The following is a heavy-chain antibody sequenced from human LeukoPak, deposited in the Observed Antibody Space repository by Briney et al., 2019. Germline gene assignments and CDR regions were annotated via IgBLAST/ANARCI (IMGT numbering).Heavy chain of an antibody. CDR2: INPLGGNT. D-gene: IGHD1-1*01. CDR1: GYTFTSYY. CDR3: ARERSHNERDRGWFDP. Sequence: ASVKVSCKASGYTFTSYYMHWVRQAPGQGLEWMGIINPLGGNTNCAQKFQGRVTMTRDMSASTVYMELNSLRSDDTAIYYCARERSHNERDRGWFDPWGQGTLVTVSS. J-gene: IGHJ5*02. V-gene: IGHV1-46*01.